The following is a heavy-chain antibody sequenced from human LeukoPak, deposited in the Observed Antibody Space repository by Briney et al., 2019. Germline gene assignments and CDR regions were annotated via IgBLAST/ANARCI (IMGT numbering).Heavy chain of an antibody. CDR2: SATTKPNSCTT. J-gene: IGHJ4*02. CDR1: GFSIADHH. V-gene: IGHV3-72*01. CDR3: VRVVTTRSGWYHFDN. D-gene: IGHD6-13*01. Sequence: GGSLRLSCAGAGFSIADHHMDWVRQAPGTWLEWIGRSATTKPNSCTTQYAASVRGRFTISRDDSQNSLYLHLNSLKTEDTAVYYCVRVVTTRSGWYHFDNWGLGTLVSVSS.